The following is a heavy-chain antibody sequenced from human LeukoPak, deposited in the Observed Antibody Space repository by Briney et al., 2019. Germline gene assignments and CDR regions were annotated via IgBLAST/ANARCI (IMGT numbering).Heavy chain of an antibody. D-gene: IGHD3-3*01. CDR3: ARDLGGGYDFYYFDY. CDR2: IIPIFGTA. V-gene: IGHV1-69*13. CDR1: GGTFSSYA. Sequence: APVKVSCKASGGTFSSYAISWVRQAPGQGLEWMGGIIPIFGTANYAQKFQGRVTITADESTSTAYMELSSLRSEDTAVYYCARDLGGGYDFYYFDYWGQGTLVTVSS. J-gene: IGHJ4*02.